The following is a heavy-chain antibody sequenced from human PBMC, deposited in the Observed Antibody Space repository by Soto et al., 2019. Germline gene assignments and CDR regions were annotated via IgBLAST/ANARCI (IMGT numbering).Heavy chain of an antibody. CDR3: AFPPTNGINGMDV. Sequence: GESLKISCKGSGYSFTSYWIGWVRQMPGKGLEWMGIIYPGGSDTRYSPSFQGQVTISADKSISTAYLQWSSLKASDTAMYYCAFPPTNGINGMDVWGQGTTVTVSS. CDR1: GYSFTSYW. CDR2: IYPGGSDT. V-gene: IGHV5-51*01. D-gene: IGHD2-8*01. J-gene: IGHJ6*02.